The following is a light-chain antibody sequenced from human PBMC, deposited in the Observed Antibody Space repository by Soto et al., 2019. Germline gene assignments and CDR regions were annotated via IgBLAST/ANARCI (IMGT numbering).Light chain of an antibody. V-gene: IGKV2-28*01. CDR1: QSLLHSNGYNY. CDR2: LGS. CDR3: MQALQTPKA. J-gene: IGKJ2*01. Sequence: DIVMTQSPLSLPVTPGEPASISCRSSQSLLHSNGYNYLDWYLQKPGQSPQLLIYLGSNRASGVPDRFSGSGSGTYFTLKISRVEAEDVGVYYCMQALQTPKAFGQGTKLDIK.